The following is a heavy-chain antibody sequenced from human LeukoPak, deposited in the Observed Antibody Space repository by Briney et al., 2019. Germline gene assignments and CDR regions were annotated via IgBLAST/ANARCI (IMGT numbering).Heavy chain of an antibody. Sequence: QTGGSLRLSCAASGFTFSSYEMNWVRQAPGKGPEGVSYISTSGSNIHYADSVKGRFTISRDNAKNSLYLQMNSLRAEETAVYYCATAARGYYGGLGAFDMWGQGTMVTVSS. CDR2: ISTSGSNI. CDR3: ATAARGYYGGLGAFDM. CDR1: GFTFSSYE. V-gene: IGHV3-48*03. J-gene: IGHJ3*02. D-gene: IGHD3-3*01.